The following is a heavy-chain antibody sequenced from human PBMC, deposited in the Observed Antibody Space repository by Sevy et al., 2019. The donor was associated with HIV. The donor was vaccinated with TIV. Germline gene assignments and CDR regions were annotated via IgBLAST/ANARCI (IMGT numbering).Heavy chain of an antibody. Sequence: SETLSLTCAVYGGSFSGYYWSWIRQPPGKGLEWIGEINHSGSTNHNPSLKSRVTISVDTSKNQFSLKLSSVTAADTAVYYCATSGYDFWSGYWHDAFDIWGQGTMVTVSS. V-gene: IGHV4-34*01. CDR3: ATSGYDFWSGYWHDAFDI. CDR2: INHSGST. J-gene: IGHJ3*02. CDR1: GGSFSGYY. D-gene: IGHD3-3*01.